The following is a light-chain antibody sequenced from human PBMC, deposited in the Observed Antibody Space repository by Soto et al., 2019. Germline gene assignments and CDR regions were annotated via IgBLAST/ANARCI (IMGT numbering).Light chain of an antibody. Sequence: DIVMTQSPDSLAVSLGERATINCKSSQSVLYSSNNKNYLAWHQQKPGQPPKLLIYWASTRESGVPDRFSGSGSGTDFTLTISSLQAEDLAVYYCQQYYSTPPAFGQGTKVEIK. CDR1: QSVLYSSNNKNY. CDR3: QQYYSTPPA. V-gene: IGKV4-1*01. CDR2: WAS. J-gene: IGKJ1*01.